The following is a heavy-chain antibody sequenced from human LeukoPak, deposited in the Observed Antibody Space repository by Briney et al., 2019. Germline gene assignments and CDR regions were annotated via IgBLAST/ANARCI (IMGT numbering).Heavy chain of an antibody. CDR2: ISYDGTNK. J-gene: IGHJ4*02. V-gene: IGHV3-30*03. CDR1: GFTFSSYG. CDR3: ARVELYASGWYGSIDY. Sequence: GGSLRLSCAASGFTFSSYGMRWVRQAPGKGLEWVAVISYDGTNKYYADSVRGRFTISRDNSKNTLYLQMDSLRTEDTAVYYCARVELYASGWYGSIDYWGQGTLVAVSS. D-gene: IGHD6-19*01.